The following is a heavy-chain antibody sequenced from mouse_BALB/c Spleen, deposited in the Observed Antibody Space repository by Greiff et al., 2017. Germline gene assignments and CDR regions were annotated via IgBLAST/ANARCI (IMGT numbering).Heavy chain of an antibody. D-gene: IGHD2-4*01. CDR3: ASSYDYDREY. J-gene: IGHJ2*01. V-gene: IGHV1-37*01. CDR2: INPYNGDT. Sequence: VQLQQSGPELVKPGASVKISCKASGYSFTGNFMNWGKQSHGKSLEWIGRINPYNGDTFYNQKFKGKATLTVDKSSSTAHMELLSLTSEDTAVYYCASSYDYDREYWGQGTTLTVSS. CDR1: GYSFTGNF.